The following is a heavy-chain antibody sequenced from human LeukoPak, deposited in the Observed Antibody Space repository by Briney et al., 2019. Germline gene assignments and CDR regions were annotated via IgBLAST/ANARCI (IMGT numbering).Heavy chain of an antibody. CDR2: INPNSGGT. V-gene: IGHV1-2*02. Sequence: ASVKVSCKASGYTFTGYYMHWVRQAPGQGLEWMGWINPNSGGTNYAQKFQGRVTMTRDPSISTAYMELSRLRSDDTAVYYCARVNTGYSSSWEFDYWGQGTLVTVSS. CDR3: ARVNTGYSSSWEFDY. D-gene: IGHD6-13*01. CDR1: GYTFTGYY. J-gene: IGHJ4*02.